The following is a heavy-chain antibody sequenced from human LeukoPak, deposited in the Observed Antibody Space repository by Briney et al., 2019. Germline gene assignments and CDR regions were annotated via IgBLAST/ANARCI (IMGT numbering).Heavy chain of an antibody. CDR3: ATTYYESSGYLDWYFDL. CDR2: IYSGGST. Sequence: GSLRLSCAASGFTVSSNYMSWVRQAPGKGLEWVSVIYSGGSTYYADSVKGRFTISRDNSKNTLYLQMNSLRAEDTAVYYCATTYYESSGYLDWYFDLWGRGTLVTVSS. D-gene: IGHD3-22*01. V-gene: IGHV3-53*01. J-gene: IGHJ2*01. CDR1: GFTVSSNY.